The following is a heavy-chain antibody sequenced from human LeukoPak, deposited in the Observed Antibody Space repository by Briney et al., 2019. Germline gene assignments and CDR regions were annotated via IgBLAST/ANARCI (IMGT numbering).Heavy chain of an antibody. CDR3: AKDIGRGYSSGPGN. CDR2: ISWNSGSM. Sequence: GGSLRLSCAASGFTFDDYAMHWVRQAPGKGLEWVSGISWNSGSMGYADSVEGRFTISRDNAKNSLYLQMNSLRAEDTALYYCAKDIGRGYSSGPGNWGQGTLVTVSS. D-gene: IGHD6-19*01. J-gene: IGHJ4*02. V-gene: IGHV3-9*01. CDR1: GFTFDDYA.